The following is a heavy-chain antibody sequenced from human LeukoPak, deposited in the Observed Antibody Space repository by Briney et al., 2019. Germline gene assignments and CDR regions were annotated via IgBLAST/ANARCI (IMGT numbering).Heavy chain of an antibody. Sequence: GGSLRPSCAASGFTFSSYAMHWVRQAPGKGLEWVAVISYDGSNKYYADSVKGRFTISRDNSKNTLYLQMNSLRAEDTAVYYCARDRKAHQLPYYYYYYGMDVWGQGTTVTVSS. V-gene: IGHV3-30-3*01. J-gene: IGHJ6*02. D-gene: IGHD2-2*01. CDR3: ARDRKAHQLPYYYYYYGMDV. CDR1: GFTFSSYA. CDR2: ISYDGSNK.